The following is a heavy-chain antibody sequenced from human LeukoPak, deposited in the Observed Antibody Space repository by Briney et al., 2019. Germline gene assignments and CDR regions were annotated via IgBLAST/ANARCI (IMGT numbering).Heavy chain of an antibody. V-gene: IGHV1-69*05. Sequence: SVKVSCKASGGTFSSYAISWVRQAPGQGLEWVGGIIPIFGTANYAQKFQGRVTITTDESTSTAYMELSSLRSEDTAVYYCARQDYGGLGGWFDPWGQGTLVTVSS. CDR1: GGTFSSYA. J-gene: IGHJ5*02. CDR2: IIPIFGTA. CDR3: ARQDYGGLGGWFDP. D-gene: IGHD4-23*01.